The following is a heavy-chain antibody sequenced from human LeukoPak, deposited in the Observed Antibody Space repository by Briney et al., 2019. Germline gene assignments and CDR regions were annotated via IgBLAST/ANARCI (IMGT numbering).Heavy chain of an antibody. Sequence: QTGGSLRLSCAASGFTFSSYWMHWVRQAPGKGLVWVSRINMDGSSTNYADSVKGRFTISRDNAKNTLYLQMNSLRAEDTAVYYCARVWRDGYSTFDPWGQGTLVTVSS. CDR1: GFTFSSYW. CDR3: ARVWRDGYSTFDP. CDR2: INMDGSST. D-gene: IGHD5-24*01. J-gene: IGHJ5*02. V-gene: IGHV3-74*01.